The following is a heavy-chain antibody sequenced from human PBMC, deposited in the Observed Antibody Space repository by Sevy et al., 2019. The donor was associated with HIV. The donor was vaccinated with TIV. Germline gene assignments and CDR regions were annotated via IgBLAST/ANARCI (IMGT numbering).Heavy chain of an antibody. CDR3: AREGGYSYGSFDY. CDR2: IYYSGST. J-gene: IGHJ4*02. Sequence: SETLSLTCTVSGGSISSGGYYWSWIRQHPGKGLEWIGYIYYSGSTYYNPSLKSRVTISVDTSKNQYSLKLSSVTAADTAVYYCAREGGYSYGSFDYWGQGTLVTVSS. CDR1: GGSISSGGYY. D-gene: IGHD5-18*01. V-gene: IGHV4-31*03.